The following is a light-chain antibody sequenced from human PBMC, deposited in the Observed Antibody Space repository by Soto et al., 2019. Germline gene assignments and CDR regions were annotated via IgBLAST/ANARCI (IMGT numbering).Light chain of an antibody. CDR3: QSYDPTLRTSL. CDR2: SNN. V-gene: IGLV1-40*01. Sequence: QSVLTQPPSVSGAPGQRVTISCTGSSSNIGAGYDVHWYQQLPGTAPKLLIHSNNNRPSGVPDRFSGSKSGTSASLAIAGLQAEDEADYYCQSYDPTLRTSLFGGGTKLTVL. J-gene: IGLJ2*01. CDR1: SSNIGAGYD.